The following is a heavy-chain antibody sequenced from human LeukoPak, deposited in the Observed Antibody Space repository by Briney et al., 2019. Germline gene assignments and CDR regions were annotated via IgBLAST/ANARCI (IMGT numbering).Heavy chain of an antibody. J-gene: IGHJ4*02. Sequence: SETLSLTCTVSGGSISSYYWSWLRQPPGKGLEWIGYIYYSGSTNYNPSLKSRVTISVDTSKNQFSLKLSSVTAADTAVYYCGRHTMEKYSGSSWFYFDYWGQGTLVTVSS. V-gene: IGHV4-59*08. CDR3: GRHTMEKYSGSSWFYFDY. CDR2: IYYSGST. CDR1: GGSISSYY. D-gene: IGHD1-26*01.